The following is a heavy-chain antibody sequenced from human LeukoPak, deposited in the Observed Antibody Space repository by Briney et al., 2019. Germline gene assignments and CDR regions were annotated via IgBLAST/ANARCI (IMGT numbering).Heavy chain of an antibody. V-gene: IGHV4-34*01. CDR3: AMYCSSTSCYPIPH. CDR2: INHSGST. D-gene: IGHD2-2*01. CDR1: GGSFSGYS. J-gene: IGHJ1*01. Sequence: SETLSLTCAVYGGSFSGYSWSWIRQPPGKGLEWIGEINHSGSTNYNPSLKSRVTISVDTSKNQFSLKLSSVTAADTAVYYCAMYCSSTSCYPIPHWGQGTLVTVSS.